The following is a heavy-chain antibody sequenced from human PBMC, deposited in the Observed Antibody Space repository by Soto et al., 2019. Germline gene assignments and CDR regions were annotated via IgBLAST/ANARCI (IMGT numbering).Heavy chain of an antibody. Sequence: PAETLSLTCAVYGGSFSDYYWSWVRQPPGKGLEWVGEINHSGSTNYNPSLKRRVTISVDTSENHFSMKLSSVTAEHTAVYYCARAPSAEISVRVVVKYFDHWGQGTLVTVSS. CDR3: ARAPSAEISVRVVVKYFDH. CDR1: GGSFSDYY. D-gene: IGHD3-22*01. J-gene: IGHJ4*02. V-gene: IGHV4-34*01. CDR2: INHSGST.